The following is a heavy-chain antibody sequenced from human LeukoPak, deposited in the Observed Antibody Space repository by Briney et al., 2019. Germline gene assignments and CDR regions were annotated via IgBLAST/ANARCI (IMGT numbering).Heavy chain of an antibody. Sequence: SVKVSCKASGGTFISYAISWVRQAPGQGLEWMGGIIPIFGTANYAQKFQGRVTITADESTSTAYMELSSLRSEDTAVYYCARALAGRMSYYYYGMDVWGQGTTVTVSS. CDR3: ARALAGRMSYYYYGMDV. CDR1: GGTFISYA. CDR2: IIPIFGTA. V-gene: IGHV1-69*13. J-gene: IGHJ6*02. D-gene: IGHD1-14*01.